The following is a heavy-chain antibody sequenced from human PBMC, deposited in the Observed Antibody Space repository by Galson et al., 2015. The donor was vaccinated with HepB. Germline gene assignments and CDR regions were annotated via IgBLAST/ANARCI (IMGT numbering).Heavy chain of an antibody. CDR2: IFYSGKT. J-gene: IGHJ4*02. CDR3: AREEIRTQYHFDY. D-gene: IGHD2-2*01. V-gene: IGHV4-39*07. CDR1: GGSISSTTYY. Sequence: ETLSLTCTVSGGSISSTTYYWGWIRQPPGKGLEWIGSIFYSGKTYYNRSLKNRVTISVDTSKNHFSLRLSSVTAADTAVYYCAREEIRTQYHFDYWGQGTLVTVSS.